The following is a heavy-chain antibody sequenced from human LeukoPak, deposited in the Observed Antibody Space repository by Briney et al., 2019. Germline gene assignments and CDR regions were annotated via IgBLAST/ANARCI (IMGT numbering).Heavy chain of an antibody. J-gene: IGHJ4*02. CDR3: ARDLFQLDCSSTSCYGDAVDY. Sequence: GGSLRLSCAASGFTFSSYWMHWVRQAPGKGLVWVSRFNSDGSSTSYADSVKGRFTISRDNAKNTLYLQMNSLRAEDTAVYYCARDLFQLDCSSTSCYGDAVDYWGQGTLVTVSS. D-gene: IGHD2-2*01. CDR1: GFTFSSYW. V-gene: IGHV3-74*01. CDR2: FNSDGSST.